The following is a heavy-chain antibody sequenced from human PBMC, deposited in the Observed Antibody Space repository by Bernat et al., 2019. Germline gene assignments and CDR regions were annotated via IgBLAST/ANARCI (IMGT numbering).Heavy chain of an antibody. CDR1: GFTFSSYA. CDR3: ARDLLGYSSGWYAY. Sequence: QVQLVESGGGVVQPGRSLRLSCAASGFTFSSYAMHWVRQAPGKGLEWVAVISYDGSNKDYAESVEGRFTISRDNTKNALYLPMNSRRAEDTAVYYCARDLLGYSSGWYAYWGQGTLVTVSS. CDR2: ISYDGSNK. D-gene: IGHD6-19*01. J-gene: IGHJ4*02. V-gene: IGHV3-30-3*01.